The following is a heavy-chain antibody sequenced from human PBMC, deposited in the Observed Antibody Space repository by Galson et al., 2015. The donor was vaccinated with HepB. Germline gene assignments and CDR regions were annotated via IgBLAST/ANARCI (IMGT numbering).Heavy chain of an antibody. J-gene: IGHJ3*02. Sequence: SLRLSCAASGFTFSSYSMNWVRQAPGKGLEWVSYISSSSSYIYYGDSVKGRFTISRDNAKNSLYLQMNSLRAEDTAVYYCARDGQHNYGYPDAFDIWGQGTMVTVSS. D-gene: IGHD5-18*01. CDR3: ARDGQHNYGYPDAFDI. CDR2: ISSSSSYI. CDR1: GFTFSSYS. V-gene: IGHV3-21*01.